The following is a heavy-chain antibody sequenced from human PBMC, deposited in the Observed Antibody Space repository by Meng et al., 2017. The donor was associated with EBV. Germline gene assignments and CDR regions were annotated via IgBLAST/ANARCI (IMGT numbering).Heavy chain of an antibody. J-gene: IGHJ4*02. V-gene: IGHV1-69*17. D-gene: IGHD5-12*01. Sequence: QVQLVQVGTAVKKPWSSVHVHSKGSGEDFINFGVSWVRQAPGQGLEWMGDITPVFGIANYAESFQGRTLISADTSTRTAYMDLSSLRSDDTAVYYCVRDLWLRIGECVWGQGTLVTVSS. CDR1: GEDFINFG. CDR3: VRDLWLRIGECV. CDR2: ITPVFGIA.